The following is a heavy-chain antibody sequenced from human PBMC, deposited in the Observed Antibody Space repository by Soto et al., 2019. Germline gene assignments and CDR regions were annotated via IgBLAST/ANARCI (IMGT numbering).Heavy chain of an antibody. CDR1: GYTFTSYG. D-gene: IGHD3-22*01. V-gene: IGHV1-18*01. J-gene: IGHJ5*02. CDR2: ISAYNGNT. CDR3: ARFTPNYYDSSGYPTGWFDP. Sequence: QVQLVQSGAEVKKPGASVKVSCKASGYTFTSYGISWVRQAPGQGLEWMGWISAYNGNTNYAQKLQGRVTMTTDTSTIKAYMELRSLRSDDTAVYYCARFTPNYYDSSGYPTGWFDPWGQGTLVTVSS.